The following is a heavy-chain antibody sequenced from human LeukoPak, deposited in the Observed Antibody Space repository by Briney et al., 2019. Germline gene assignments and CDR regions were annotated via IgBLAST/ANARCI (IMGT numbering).Heavy chain of an antibody. D-gene: IGHD3-16*01. J-gene: IGHJ4*02. CDR3: AREGLGELTLDY. CDR2: ISAYNGDT. V-gene: IGHV1-18*01. CDR1: GYTFTSYG. Sequence: ASVKVSCKASGYTFTSYGISWVRQAPGQGLEWMGWISAYNGDTNYAQKLQGRVTMTTDTSTNTAYMELRSLRSDDTAVYYCAREGLGELTLDYWGQGTLVTVSS.